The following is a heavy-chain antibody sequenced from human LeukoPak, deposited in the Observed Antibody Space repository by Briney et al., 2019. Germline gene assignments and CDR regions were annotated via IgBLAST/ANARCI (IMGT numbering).Heavy chain of an antibody. D-gene: IGHD3-16*01. CDR3: AKDDDWGRYKH. J-gene: IGHJ1*01. CDR1: GFTFTGYA. Sequence: TGGSMRLSCAASGFTFTGYAMSWVRQAPGKGLEWVSGISPSGGITYYTDSVKGRFTISRDNSKNTQSLQMNSLRAEDTAVYYCAKDDDWGRYKHWGQGTLVTVSS. CDR2: ISPSGGIT. V-gene: IGHV3-23*01.